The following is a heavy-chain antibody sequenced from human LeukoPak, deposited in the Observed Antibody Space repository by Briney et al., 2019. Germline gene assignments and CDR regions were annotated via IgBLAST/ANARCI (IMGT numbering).Heavy chain of an antibody. V-gene: IGHV3-23*01. D-gene: IGHD2-2*01. Sequence: PGRSLRLSCAASGFTFSSYAMSWVRQAPGKGLEWVADISARGGSPHYGDSAKGRFTISRDNSKNTLYLQVNSLRAEDTAVYYCAKDRLEHQLLSGGGMDVWGQGTTVTVSS. J-gene: IGHJ6*02. CDR1: GFTFSSYA. CDR2: ISARGGSP. CDR3: AKDRLEHQLLSGGGMDV.